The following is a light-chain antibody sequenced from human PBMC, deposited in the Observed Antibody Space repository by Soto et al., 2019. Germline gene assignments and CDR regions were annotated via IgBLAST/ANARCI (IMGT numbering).Light chain of an antibody. J-gene: IGLJ1*01. Sequence: QSALTQPAPVSGSPGQSITISCTGTSSDIGGYKHVSWYQQHPGKAPKLMIYEVSNRPSGVSNRFSGSKSGNTASLTISGLQAEDEAGYYCSSYTTSSTQVFGTGTKVT. CDR1: SSDIGGYKH. CDR2: EVS. CDR3: SSYTTSSTQV. V-gene: IGLV2-14*01.